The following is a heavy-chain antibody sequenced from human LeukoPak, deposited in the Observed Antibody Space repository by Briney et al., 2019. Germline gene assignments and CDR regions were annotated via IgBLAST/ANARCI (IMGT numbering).Heavy chain of an antibody. CDR1: GCHCRSFW. Sequence: PGGSLRLSCAASGCHCRSFWTHWLRRAPGEGLVSVSRIIRDVSDLSYADSVKGRFTITRDNAKNTLYLQMNSLAAEDTPVYSCATALPPRINTPREWGQGTLLTVSS. CDR3: ATALPPRINTPRE. CDR2: IIRDVSDL. D-gene: IGHD2-15*01. V-gene: IGHV3-74*01. J-gene: IGHJ4*02.